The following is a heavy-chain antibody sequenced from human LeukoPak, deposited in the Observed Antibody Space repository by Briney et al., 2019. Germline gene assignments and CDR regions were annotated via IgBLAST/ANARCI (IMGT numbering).Heavy chain of an antibody. CDR1: GFTFSSYW. Sequence: PGGSLRLSCAASGFTFSSYWMHWVRQALGKGLVWVSRINSDGSSTSYADSVKGRFTISRDNAKNTLYLQMNSLRAEDTAVYYCARDTYGDYYFDYWGQGTLVTVSS. CDR2: INSDGSST. V-gene: IGHV3-74*01. J-gene: IGHJ4*02. D-gene: IGHD4-17*01. CDR3: ARDTYGDYYFDY.